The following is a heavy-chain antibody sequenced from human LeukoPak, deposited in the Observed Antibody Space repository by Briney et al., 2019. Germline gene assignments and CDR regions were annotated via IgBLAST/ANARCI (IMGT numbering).Heavy chain of an antibody. V-gene: IGHV3-15*01. Sequence: GGSLRLSCAASGFTFSNAWMSWVRQAPGKGLEWVGRIKSKTDGGTTDYAAPVKGRFTISRDDSKNTLYLQMNSLKTEDTAVYYCTTGPLWFGELSDYWGPGTLVTVSS. CDR1: GFTFSNAW. D-gene: IGHD3-10*01. CDR3: TTGPLWFGELSDY. CDR2: IKSKTDGGTT. J-gene: IGHJ4*02.